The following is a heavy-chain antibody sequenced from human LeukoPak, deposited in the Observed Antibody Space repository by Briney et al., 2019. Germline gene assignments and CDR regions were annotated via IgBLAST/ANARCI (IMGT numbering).Heavy chain of an antibody. D-gene: IGHD3-22*01. CDR3: AKDHVSLDSSGCYYED. CDR2: ISYDGSNK. Sequence: PGGSLRLSCAASGFTFSSYGMHWVRQAPGKGLEWVAVISYDGSNKYYADSVKGRFTISRDNSKNTLYLQMNSLRAEDTAVYYCAKDHVSLDSSGCYYEDWGQGTLVTVSS. CDR1: GFTFSSYG. J-gene: IGHJ4*02. V-gene: IGHV3-30*18.